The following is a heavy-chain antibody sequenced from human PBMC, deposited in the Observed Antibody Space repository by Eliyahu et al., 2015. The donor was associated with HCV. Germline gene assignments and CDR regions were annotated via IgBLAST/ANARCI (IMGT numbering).Heavy chain of an antibody. Sequence: QVTLRESGPALVKPTQTLTLTCTFSGFSLSTSGMCVSWIRQPPGKALEWLARIDWDDDKYYSTSLKTRLTISKDTSKNQVVLTMTNMDPVDTATYYCARTATYYYDSSGYSNWFDPWGQGTLVTVSS. J-gene: IGHJ5*02. CDR3: ARTATYYYDSSGYSNWFDP. CDR2: IDWDDDK. D-gene: IGHD3-22*01. V-gene: IGHV2-70*15. CDR1: GFSLSTSGMC.